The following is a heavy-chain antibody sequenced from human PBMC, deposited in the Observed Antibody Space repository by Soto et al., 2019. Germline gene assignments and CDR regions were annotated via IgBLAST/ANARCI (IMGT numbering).Heavy chain of an antibody. CDR2: ISVSVGST. D-gene: IGHD6-19*01. V-gene: IGHV3-23*01. CDR3: AKVERAVAGIID. J-gene: IGHJ4*02. CDR1: GFTFSSYA. Sequence: EVQLLESGGGLVQPGGSLRLSCAASGFTFSSYAMSWVRQAPGTGLDWVSAISVSVGSTYYADSVKGRFTISRDNSKNTLYLQMNSLRAEDTAVYYCAKVERAVAGIIDWGQGTLVTVSS.